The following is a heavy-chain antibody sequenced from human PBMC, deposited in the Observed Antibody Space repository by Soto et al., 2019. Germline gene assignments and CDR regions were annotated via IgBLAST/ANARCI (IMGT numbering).Heavy chain of an antibody. Sequence: GGSLRLSCAASGFTFSSYAMSWVLQAPWKGLEWVSAISGSGGSTYYADSVKGRFTISRDNSKNTLYLQMNSLRAEDTAVYYCAKCPIAAAGMFLGYWGQGTLVTVSS. J-gene: IGHJ4*02. CDR3: AKCPIAAAGMFLGY. CDR2: ISGSGGST. V-gene: IGHV3-23*01. D-gene: IGHD6-13*01. CDR1: GFTFSSYA.